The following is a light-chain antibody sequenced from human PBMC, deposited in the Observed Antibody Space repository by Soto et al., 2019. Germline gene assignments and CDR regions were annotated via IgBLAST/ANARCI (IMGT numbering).Light chain of an antibody. J-gene: IGKJ4*01. Sequence: DIQMTQSPSTLSASVGDRVTITCRASQSISSWLAWDQQRPGRAPEVLIYDASSLESGVPSRFSGSGSGTEFTLTISSLQPDDFATYYCQQYNSYPVTFGGGTKVDIK. CDR3: QQYNSYPVT. V-gene: IGKV1-5*01. CDR1: QSISSW. CDR2: DAS.